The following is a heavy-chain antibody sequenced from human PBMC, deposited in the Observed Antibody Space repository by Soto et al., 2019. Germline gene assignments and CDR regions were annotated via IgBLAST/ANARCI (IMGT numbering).Heavy chain of an antibody. CDR3: ASTYDFWSGYYKGSYYYYGIDV. Sequence: QVQLQESGPGLVKPSQTLSLTCTVSGGSISSGGYYWSWIRQHPGKGLEWIGYIYYSGSTYYNPSLKSRVTISVDTSKNQFSLKLSSVTAADTAVYYCASTYDFWSGYYKGSYYYYGIDVWGQGTTVTVSS. D-gene: IGHD3-3*01. CDR2: IYYSGST. CDR1: GGSISSGGYY. J-gene: IGHJ6*02. V-gene: IGHV4-31*03.